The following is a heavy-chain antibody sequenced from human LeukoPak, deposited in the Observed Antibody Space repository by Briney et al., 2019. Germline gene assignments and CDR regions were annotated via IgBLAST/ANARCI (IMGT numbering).Heavy chain of an antibody. Sequence: GGSLRLSCAASGFTFSSYEMNWVRQAPGKGLEWVSYISSSGSTIYYADSVKGRFTISRDNSKNTLYLQMNSLRAEDTAVYYCRSYSSSSKEGYFDYWGQGTLVTVSS. D-gene: IGHD6-6*01. V-gene: IGHV3-48*03. CDR3: RSYSSSSKEGYFDY. CDR1: GFTFSSYE. CDR2: ISSSGSTI. J-gene: IGHJ4*02.